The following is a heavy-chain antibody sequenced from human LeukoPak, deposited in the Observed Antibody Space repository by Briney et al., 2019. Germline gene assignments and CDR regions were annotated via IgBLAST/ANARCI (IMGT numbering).Heavy chain of an antibody. V-gene: IGHV5-51*01. CDR3: ASIIVAAAGRGYYYYGMDV. CDR2: IYPGDSDT. D-gene: IGHD6-13*01. Sequence: GESLKISCKGSGYSFASFWIGWVRQMPGKGLEWMGIIYPGDSDTRYGPSFQGQITISADKSISTTYVQWSSLKASDTAMYYCASIIVAAAGRGYYYYGMDVWGQGTTVTVSS. CDR1: GYSFASFW. J-gene: IGHJ6*02.